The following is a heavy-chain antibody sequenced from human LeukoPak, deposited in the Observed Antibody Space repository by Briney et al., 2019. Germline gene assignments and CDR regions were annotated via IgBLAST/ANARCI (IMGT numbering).Heavy chain of an antibody. V-gene: IGHV3-23*01. J-gene: IGHJ4*02. CDR1: GFTFNTYA. Sequence: GGSLRLSCTASGFTFNTYAMSWVRQAPGKGLEWVSTISGDGYTSYYADPVKGRFTISRDNSWNTVDLQMNTLRAEDTAIYYRAKDLTAYCSAGSCYRDYFDYWGQGTLVTVSS. CDR2: ISGDGYTS. D-gene: IGHD2-15*01. CDR3: AKDLTAYCSAGSCYRDYFDY.